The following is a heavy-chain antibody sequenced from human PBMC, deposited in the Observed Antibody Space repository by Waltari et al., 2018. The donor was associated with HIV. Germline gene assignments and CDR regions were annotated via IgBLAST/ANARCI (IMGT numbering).Heavy chain of an antibody. Sequence: EVQSVESGGGLVQPGGSLRLSCSASVFSFSSYWMSWVRQATGKGLEWVANIKQDGSDLYYADSVRGRFIISRDNARNSLYLQMNSLRVEDTALYYCATQAYGNFDNWGQGTLVTVSS. CDR1: VFSFSSYW. D-gene: IGHD3-9*01. CDR2: IKQDGSDL. CDR3: ATQAYGNFDN. V-gene: IGHV3-7*01. J-gene: IGHJ4*02.